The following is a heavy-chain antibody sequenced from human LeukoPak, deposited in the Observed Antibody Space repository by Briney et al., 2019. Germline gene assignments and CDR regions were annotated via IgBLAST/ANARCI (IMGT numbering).Heavy chain of an antibody. Sequence: GGSLRLSCEASGFTFSSYTMNWVRQAPGKGLEWVSSISYSSSYIYYADSVKGRFTISRDNAKNSLYLQMHSLRAEDTAVYYCARDLHYYDSSAYHPVSYWGQGTLVTVSS. V-gene: IGHV3-21*01. CDR3: ARDLHYYDSSAYHPVSY. CDR1: GFTFSSYT. D-gene: IGHD3-22*01. J-gene: IGHJ4*02. CDR2: ISYSSSYI.